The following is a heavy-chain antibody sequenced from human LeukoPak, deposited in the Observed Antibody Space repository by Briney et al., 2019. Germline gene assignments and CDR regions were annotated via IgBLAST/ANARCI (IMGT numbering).Heavy chain of an antibody. Sequence: GGSLRLSCAASGFTFSSYEMNWVRQAPGKGLEWVSYISSSGSTIYYADSVKGRFTISRDNAKNSLYLQMNSLRAEDTAVYYCARESEMTTVTVFDYWGQGTLVTVSS. V-gene: IGHV3-48*03. D-gene: IGHD4-17*01. CDR2: ISSSGSTI. CDR3: ARESEMTTVTVFDY. J-gene: IGHJ4*02. CDR1: GFTFSSYE.